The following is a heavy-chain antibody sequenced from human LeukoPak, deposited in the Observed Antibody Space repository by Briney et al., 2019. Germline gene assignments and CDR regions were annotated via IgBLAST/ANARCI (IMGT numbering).Heavy chain of an antibody. D-gene: IGHD3-10*01. Sequence: GASAKVSCKASGYTFTGYYMHWVRQAPGQGLEWMGWINPNSGGTNYAQKFQGRVTMTRDTSISTAYMELSRLRSDDTAVYYCATDQYGSGSDPLDYWGQGTLVTVSS. CDR1: GYTFTGYY. J-gene: IGHJ4*02. CDR3: ATDQYGSGSDPLDY. CDR2: INPNSGGT. V-gene: IGHV1-2*02.